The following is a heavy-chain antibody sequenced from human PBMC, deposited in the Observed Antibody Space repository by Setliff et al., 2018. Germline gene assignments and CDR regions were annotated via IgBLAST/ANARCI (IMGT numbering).Heavy chain of an antibody. CDR2: IYIGGSA. CDR1: GGSISSYY. V-gene: IGHV4-4*07. Sequence: SETLSLTCTVSGGSISSYYWSWIRQPAGKGLEWIGHIYIGGSANYNPSLKSRVTMSIDTAKNQLSLKLNSVTAADMAVYYCAREQWLDPPGYYYMDVWAKGTTVTVSS. D-gene: IGHD6-19*01. J-gene: IGHJ6*03. CDR3: AREQWLDPPGYYYMDV.